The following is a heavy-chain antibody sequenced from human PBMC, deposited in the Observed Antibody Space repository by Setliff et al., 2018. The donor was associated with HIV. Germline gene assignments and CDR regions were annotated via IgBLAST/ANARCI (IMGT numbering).Heavy chain of an antibody. D-gene: IGHD4-17*01. CDR2: INTNTGNP. J-gene: IGHJ3*02. Sequence: ASVKVSCKASGYTLTSYAMNWVRQAPGQGLEWMGWINTNTGNPTYAQGFTGRFVFSLDPSVSTAYLQISSLKAEDTAVYYCARDSPTGAFDIWGQGTMVTVSS. V-gene: IGHV7-4-1*02. CDR1: GYTLTSYA. CDR3: ARDSPTGAFDI.